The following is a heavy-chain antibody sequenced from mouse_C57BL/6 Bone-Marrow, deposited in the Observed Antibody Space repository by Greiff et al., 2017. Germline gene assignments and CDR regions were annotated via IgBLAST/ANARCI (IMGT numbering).Heavy chain of an antibody. D-gene: IGHD1-1*01. CDR3: ATDYYGSPWFAY. CDR2: IYPGSGST. V-gene: IGHV1-55*01. Sequence: VQLQQPGAELVKPGASVKMSCKASGYTFTSYWITWVKQRPGQGLEWIGDIYPGSGSTNYNEKFKSKATLTVDTSSSTAYMQLSSLTSEDSAVYCCATDYYGSPWFAYWRQGTLVTVPA. J-gene: IGHJ3*01. CDR1: GYTFTSYW.